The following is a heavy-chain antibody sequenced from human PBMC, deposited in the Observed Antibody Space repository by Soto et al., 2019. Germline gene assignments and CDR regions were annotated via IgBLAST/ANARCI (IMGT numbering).Heavy chain of an antibody. CDR3: ARIGRYYDSSGYPTPNDAFDI. D-gene: IGHD3-22*01. CDR1: GYSFTSYW. V-gene: IGHV5-51*01. CDR2: IYPGDSDT. J-gene: IGHJ3*02. Sequence: GESLKISCKGSGYSFTSYWIGWVRQMPGKGLEWMGIIYPGDSDTRYSPSFQGQVTISADKSISTAYLQWSSLKASDTAMYYCARIGRYYDSSGYPTPNDAFDIWGQGTMVTVSS.